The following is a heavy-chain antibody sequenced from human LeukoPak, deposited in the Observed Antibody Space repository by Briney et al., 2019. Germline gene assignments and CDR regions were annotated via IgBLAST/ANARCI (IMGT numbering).Heavy chain of an antibody. J-gene: IGHJ4*02. CDR2: ISSSSSTI. CDR1: GFTFSSYS. D-gene: IGHD6-13*01. Sequence: GGPLRLSCAASGFTFSSYSMNWVRQAPGKGLEWVSYISSSSSTIYYADSVKGRFTISRDNAKNPLYLQMISLRAEDTAVYYCARVEPSGYSSSWSLDYWGQGTLVTVSS. V-gene: IGHV3-48*04. CDR3: ARVEPSGYSSSWSLDY.